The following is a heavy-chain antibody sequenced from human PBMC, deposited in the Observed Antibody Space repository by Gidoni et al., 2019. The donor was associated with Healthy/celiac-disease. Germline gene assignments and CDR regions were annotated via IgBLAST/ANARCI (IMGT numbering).Heavy chain of an antibody. D-gene: IGHD6-13*01. CDR3: ARDRVAAAGSPYFDY. Sequence: QVQLVESGGGVVQPGRSLRLPCAASGFTFSSYGMNWVRQAPGKGLEWVAVIWYDGSNKYYADSVKGRFTISRDNSKNTLYLQMNSLRAEDTAVYYCARDRVAAAGSPYFDYWGQGTLVTVSS. CDR2: IWYDGSNK. V-gene: IGHV3-33*01. CDR1: GFTFSSYG. J-gene: IGHJ4*02.